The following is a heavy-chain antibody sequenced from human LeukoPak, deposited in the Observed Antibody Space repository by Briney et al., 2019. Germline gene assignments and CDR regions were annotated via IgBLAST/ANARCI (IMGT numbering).Heavy chain of an antibody. J-gene: IGHJ4*02. V-gene: IGHV4-59*08. CDR1: GDSMTNYY. D-gene: IGHD2/OR15-2a*01. CDR3: ASAPHVNYFDF. Sequence: SETLSLTCSVSGDSMTNYYWSWIRQPPGLGLEWIGYISYSGSTNYNPSLKSRVTISIDTSKNQFSLRLSSVTAADTAVYYCASAPHVNYFDFWGQGALVTVST. CDR2: ISYSGST.